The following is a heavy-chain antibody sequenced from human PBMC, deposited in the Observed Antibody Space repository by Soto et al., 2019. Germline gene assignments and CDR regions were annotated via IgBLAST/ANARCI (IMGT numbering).Heavy chain of an antibody. D-gene: IGHD2-15*01. CDR3: ARRPRRCSGSGYGDFYT. Sequence: ASVKVSCKASGYTFTSYDINWVRQATGQGLEWMGWMNPNSGNTGYAQKFQGRVTMTRNTSISTAYMELSSLRSEDTAVYYCARRPRRCSGSGYGDFYTWCQGATVTVS. CDR1: GYTFTSYD. J-gene: IGHJ6*02. CDR2: MNPNSGNT. V-gene: IGHV1-8*01.